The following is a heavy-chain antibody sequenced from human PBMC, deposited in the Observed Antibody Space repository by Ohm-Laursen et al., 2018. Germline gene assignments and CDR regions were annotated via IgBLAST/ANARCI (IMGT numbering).Heavy chain of an antibody. CDR1: GFTFSSYA. J-gene: IGHJ4*02. CDR2: ISGSGGST. Sequence: SLRLSCTASGFTFSSYAMSWVRQAPGEGLEWVSAISGSGGSTYYADSVKGRFTISRDNSKNTLYLQMNSLRAEDTAVYYCAKNSSGSIFDYWGQGTLVTVSS. CDR3: AKNSSGSIFDY. D-gene: IGHD6-19*01. V-gene: IGHV3-23*01.